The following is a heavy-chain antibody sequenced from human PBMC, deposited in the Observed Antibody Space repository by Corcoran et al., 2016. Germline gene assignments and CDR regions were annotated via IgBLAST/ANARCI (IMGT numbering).Heavy chain of an antibody. CDR2: INPSGGST. V-gene: IGHV1-46*01. CDR1: GYTFTSYY. CDR3: ARDLCIVVVPAATVGENYYYYGMDV. D-gene: IGHD2-2*01. Sequence: QVQLVQSGAEVKKPGASVKVSCKASGYTFTSYYMHWVRQAPGQGLEWMGIINPSGGSTSYAQKFQGRVTMTRDTSTSTVYMELSSLRSEDTAVYYCARDLCIVVVPAATVGENYYYYGMDVWGQGTTVTVSS. J-gene: IGHJ6*02.